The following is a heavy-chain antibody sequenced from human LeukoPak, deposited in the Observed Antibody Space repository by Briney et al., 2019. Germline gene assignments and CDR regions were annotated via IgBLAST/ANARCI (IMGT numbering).Heavy chain of an antibody. CDR1: GGSLSSYY. V-gene: IGHV4-59*08. CDR2: ISYTGST. Sequence: SETLSLTCTVSGGSLSSYYWSWIRQPPGKGLEWIGYISYTGSTNYNPSLKSRATMSVDTSKNQVSLKMTSVTVADTAVYYCARPSIPSAAASALDIWGQGTMVTVS. CDR3: ARPSIPSAAASALDI. J-gene: IGHJ3*02. D-gene: IGHD2-2*01.